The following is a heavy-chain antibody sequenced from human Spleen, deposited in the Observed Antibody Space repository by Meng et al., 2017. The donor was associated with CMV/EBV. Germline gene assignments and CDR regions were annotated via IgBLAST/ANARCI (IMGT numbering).Heavy chain of an antibody. V-gene: IGHV4-59*01. CDR1: GGSISSYY. CDR3: ARDRAQGLGILDY. Sequence: QGRLQESGPGLVKPSETRSLTCTVSGGSISSYYWSWIRQPPGKGLEWIGYIYYSGSTNYNPSLKSRVTISVDTSKNQFSLKLSSVTAADTAVYYCARDRAQGLGILDYWGQGTLVTVSS. J-gene: IGHJ4*02. CDR2: IYYSGST. D-gene: IGHD7-27*01.